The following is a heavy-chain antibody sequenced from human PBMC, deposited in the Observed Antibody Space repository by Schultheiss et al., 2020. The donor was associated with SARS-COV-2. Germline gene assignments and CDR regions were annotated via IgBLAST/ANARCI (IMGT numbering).Heavy chain of an antibody. J-gene: IGHJ6*03. V-gene: IGHV3-30*07. D-gene: IGHD3-3*01. CDR1: GFTFSSYA. CDR2: ISYDGTNI. CDR3: ARDNAGPYYDFWSGYYNYYYYMDV. Sequence: GGSLRLSCAGSGFTFSSYAVHWVRQAPGKGLEWVAVISYDGTNIYYADSVQGRFTISRDNSKNTLYLQMNSLRAEDTAVYYCARDNAGPYYDFWSGYYNYYYYMDVWGKGTTVTVSS.